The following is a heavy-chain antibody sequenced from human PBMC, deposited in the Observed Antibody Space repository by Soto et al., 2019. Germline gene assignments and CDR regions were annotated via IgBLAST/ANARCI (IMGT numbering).Heavy chain of an antibody. J-gene: IGHJ4*02. V-gene: IGHV4-31*03. Sequence: SETLSLTCTVSGGSVSSGDFYWSWIRQYPGKGLEWIGYIYSGGSTYYMPSLKSRGSMSVDSSKNQFSLRLTSVTAADTAVYYSARAERTYGEIVFDYWGQGTLVTVSS. D-gene: IGHD4-17*01. CDR3: ARAERTYGEIVFDY. CDR1: GGSVSSGDFY. CDR2: IYSGGST.